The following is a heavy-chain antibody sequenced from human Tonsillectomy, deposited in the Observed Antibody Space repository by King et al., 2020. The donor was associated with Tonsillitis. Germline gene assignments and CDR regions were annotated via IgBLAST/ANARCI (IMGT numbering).Heavy chain of an antibody. D-gene: IGHD3-10*01. CDR3: GGGNHFGSGCFIEY. J-gene: IGHJ4*02. CDR1: GFSFSSYL. V-gene: IGHV3-7*04. Sequence: VQLVESGGGLVQPGGSLRLSCAASGFSFSSYLMDWVRQAPGKGLEGVGNIKQDGSDKYYLDSVKGRFTISRDNAKSSLYLQINSLRAEDSAVYYCGGGNHFGSGCFIEYWGQGTLVTVSS. CDR2: IKQDGSDK.